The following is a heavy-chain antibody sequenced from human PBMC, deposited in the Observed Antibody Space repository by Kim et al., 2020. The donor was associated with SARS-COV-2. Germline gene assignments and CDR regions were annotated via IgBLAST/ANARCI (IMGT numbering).Heavy chain of an antibody. J-gene: IGHJ5*02. Sequence: SETLSLTCTVSGGSISSSGYYWGWIRQPPGKGLQWIALIHYSGSTNYDPSLQSRVTISVDTSKNQFSLKLTSVTAADTAVYFCVRYSGSSGWFDPWGQGT. CDR1: GGSISSSGYY. CDR3: VRYSGSSGWFDP. V-gene: IGHV4-39*01. CDR2: IHYSGST. D-gene: IGHD5-12*01.